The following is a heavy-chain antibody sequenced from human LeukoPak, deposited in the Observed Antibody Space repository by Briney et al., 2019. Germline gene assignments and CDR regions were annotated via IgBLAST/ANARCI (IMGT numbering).Heavy chain of an antibody. J-gene: IGHJ3*02. V-gene: IGHV1-69*05. Sequence: GASVKVSCKASGYTFSSYAISWVRQAPGQGLEWMGRIIPIFGTANYAQKFQGRVTITTDESTSTAYMELSSLRSEDTAVYYCARESRLQWLVPNDAFDIWGQGTMVTVSS. CDR2: IIPIFGTA. CDR1: GYTFSSYA. D-gene: IGHD6-19*01. CDR3: ARESRLQWLVPNDAFDI.